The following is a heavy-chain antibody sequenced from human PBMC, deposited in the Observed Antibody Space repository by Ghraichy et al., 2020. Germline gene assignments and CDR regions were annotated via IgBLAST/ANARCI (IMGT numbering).Heavy chain of an antibody. CDR2: IYPGDSDT. CDR1: GYSFTSYW. V-gene: IGHV5-51*01. J-gene: IGHJ4*02. Sequence: GESLNISCKGSGYSFTSYWIGWVRQMPGKGLEWMGIIYPGDSDTRYSPSFQGQVTISADKSISTAYLQWSSLKASDTAMYYCARHLGGDYGGNSGDYWGQGTLVTVSS. CDR3: ARHLGGDYGGNSGDY. D-gene: IGHD4-23*01.